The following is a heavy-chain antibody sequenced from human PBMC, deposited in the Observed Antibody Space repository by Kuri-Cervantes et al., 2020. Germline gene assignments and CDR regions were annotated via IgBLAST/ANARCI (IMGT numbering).Heavy chain of an antibody. Sequence: GGSLRLSCAASGFTFSSYGMHGVRQAPGKGLEWVAVISYDGSNKYYADSVKGRFTISRDNSKNTLYLQMDSLRAEDTAVYYCARLGVAGALNYWGQGTLVTVSS. D-gene: IGHD3-16*01. J-gene: IGHJ4*02. CDR2: ISYDGSNK. CDR1: GFTFSSYG. CDR3: ARLGVAGALNY. V-gene: IGHV3-30*03.